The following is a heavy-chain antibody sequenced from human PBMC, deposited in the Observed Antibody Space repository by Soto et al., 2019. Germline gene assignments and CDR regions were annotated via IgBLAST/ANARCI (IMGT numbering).Heavy chain of an antibody. CDR1: GGSMSSSNW. CDR3: AGSEGTVLYY. CDR2: THHSGRT. D-gene: IGHD4-17*01. J-gene: IGHJ4*02. Sequence: SETLSLTCTGSGGSMSSSNWWNWVRQPPGKGLEWIGETHHSGRTNYNPSLKSRVSISVDKSKNQFSLKLSSLTAADTAVYYCAGSEGTVLYYCGQGTLVPVSS. V-gene: IGHV4-4*02.